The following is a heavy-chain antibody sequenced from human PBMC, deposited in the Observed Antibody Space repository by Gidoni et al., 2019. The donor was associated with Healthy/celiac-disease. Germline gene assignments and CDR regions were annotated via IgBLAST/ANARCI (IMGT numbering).Heavy chain of an antibody. V-gene: IGHV1-46*01. CDR2: INPSGGST. CDR3: ARDPTVVVPAASYDILTGYYSYYYMDV. D-gene: IGHD3-9*01. CDR1: GYTFTSYY. Sequence: QVQLVQSGAEVKKPGASVKVSCKASGYTFTSYYMHWVRQAPGQGLEWMGIINPSGGSTSYAQKFQGRVTMTRDTSTSTVYMELSSLRSEDTAVYYCARDPTVVVPAASYDILTGYYSYYYMDVWGKGTTVTVSS. J-gene: IGHJ6*03.